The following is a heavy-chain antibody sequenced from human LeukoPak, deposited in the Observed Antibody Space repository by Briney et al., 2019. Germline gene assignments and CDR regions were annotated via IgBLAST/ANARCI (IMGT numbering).Heavy chain of an antibody. V-gene: IGHV4-31*03. J-gene: IGHJ6*03. CDR1: GGSISSGGYY. D-gene: IGHD2-2*01. CDR2: IYYSGST. Sequence: SETLSLTCTVSGGSISSGGYYWSWIRQHPGKGLEWIGYIYYSGSTYYNPSIKSRVTISVETSKHQFSLKLRSVTAADTAVYYCARDRRYCSSTSCYSRYYYYMDVWGKGTTVTVSS. CDR3: ARDRRYCSSTSCYSRYYYYMDV.